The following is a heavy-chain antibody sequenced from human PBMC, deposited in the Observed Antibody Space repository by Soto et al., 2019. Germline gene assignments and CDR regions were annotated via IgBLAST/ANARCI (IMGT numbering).Heavy chain of an antibody. CDR3: AREVIYYYYGMDV. CDR1: GGSISSGDYS. V-gene: IGHV4-30-4*01. CDR2: IYYSGST. Sequence: SETLSLTCTVSGGSISSGDYSWSWIRQPPGKGLEWLGYIYYSGSTYYNPSLKSRVTISVDTSKNQFSLKLSSVTAADTAVYYCAREVIYYYYGMDVRRQGTTVTVS. D-gene: IGHD2-21*01. J-gene: IGHJ6*02.